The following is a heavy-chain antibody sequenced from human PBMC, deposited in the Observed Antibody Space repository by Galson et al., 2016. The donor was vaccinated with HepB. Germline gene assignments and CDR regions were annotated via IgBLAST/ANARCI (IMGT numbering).Heavy chain of an antibody. J-gene: IGHJ6*02. V-gene: IGHV5-51*01. CDR1: GYIFPNHW. D-gene: IGHD2-15*01. CDR2: IHPGDSYV. Sequence: QSGAEVKKPGESLKISCQGSGYIFPNHWIAWVRQMPGKGLEWLGTIHPGDSYVRYNPSFQGQVSISADKSIRTAYLQWSGLKASDTAIYYCARRDVGLLEYYYYGLGVWGQGTTVTVSS. CDR3: ARRDVGLLEYYYYGLGV.